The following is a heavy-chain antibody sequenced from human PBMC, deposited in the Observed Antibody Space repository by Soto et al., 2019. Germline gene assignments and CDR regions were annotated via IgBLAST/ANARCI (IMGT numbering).Heavy chain of an antibody. D-gene: IGHD3-10*01. V-gene: IGHV3-7*01. CDR1: GFTFSSYW. CDR3: ARDYGSGSYYWGYYYYGMDV. CDR2: IKQDGSEK. Sequence: GGSLRLSCAASGFTFSSYWMSWVRQAPGKGLEWVANIKQDGSEKYYVDSVKGRFTISRDNAENSLYLQMNSLRAEDTAVYYCARDYGSGSYYWGYYYYGMDVWGQGTTVTVSS. J-gene: IGHJ6*02.